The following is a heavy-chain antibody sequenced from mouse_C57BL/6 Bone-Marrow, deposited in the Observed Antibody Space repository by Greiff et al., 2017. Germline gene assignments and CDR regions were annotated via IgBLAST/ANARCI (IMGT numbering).Heavy chain of an antibody. CDR3: TSYFPDY. D-gene: IGHD1-1*01. CDR2: IDPENGDT. Sequence: EVQVVESGAELVRPGASVKLSCTASGFNIKDDYMHWVKQRPEQGLEWIGWIDPENGDTEYASKFQGKATITADTSSNTAYLQLSSLTSEDTAVYYCTSYFPDYWGQGTTLTVSS. V-gene: IGHV14-4*01. J-gene: IGHJ2*01. CDR1: GFNIKDDY.